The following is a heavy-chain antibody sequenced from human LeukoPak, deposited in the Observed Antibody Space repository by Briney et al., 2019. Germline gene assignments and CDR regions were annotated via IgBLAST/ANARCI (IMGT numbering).Heavy chain of an antibody. CDR3: ARHRDYYDSSGMGDAFDI. Sequence: PSETLSLTCSVSGGSISSYYWSWIRQSPGKGLEWIGYIYYSGSTNYNPSLKSRVTISVDTSKNQFSLKLSSVTAADTAVYYCARHRDYYDSSGMGDAFDIWGQGTMVTVSS. V-gene: IGHV4-59*08. D-gene: IGHD3-22*01. CDR2: IYYSGST. J-gene: IGHJ3*02. CDR1: GGSISSYY.